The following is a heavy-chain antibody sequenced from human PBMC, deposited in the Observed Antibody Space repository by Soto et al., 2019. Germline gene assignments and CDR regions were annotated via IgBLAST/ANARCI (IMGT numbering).Heavy chain of an antibody. D-gene: IGHD2-15*01. J-gene: IGHJ4*02. Sequence: GAPVKVSCKAFGYTFPSLYMHWVRQAPGQGLEWMGIINPSGGSTSYAQKFQGRVTMTRDTSTSTVYMELSSLRSEDTAVYYCARHPHSDYWGQGTLVTVSS. CDR1: GYTFPSLY. CDR3: ARHPHSDY. V-gene: IGHV1-46*01. CDR2: INPSGGST.